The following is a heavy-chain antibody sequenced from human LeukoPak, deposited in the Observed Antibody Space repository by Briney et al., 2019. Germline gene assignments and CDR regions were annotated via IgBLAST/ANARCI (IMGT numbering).Heavy chain of an antibody. J-gene: IGHJ4*02. CDR1: GGSISSYY. Sequence: SETLSLTCTVSGGSISSYYWSWIRQPPGKGLEWIGYIYYSGSTNYNPSLKSRVTISVDTSKNQFSLKLSSVTAADTAVYCCARHGNWNPRGFDYWGQGTLVTVSS. CDR3: ARHGNWNPRGFDY. V-gene: IGHV4-59*08. D-gene: IGHD1-20*01. CDR2: IYYSGST.